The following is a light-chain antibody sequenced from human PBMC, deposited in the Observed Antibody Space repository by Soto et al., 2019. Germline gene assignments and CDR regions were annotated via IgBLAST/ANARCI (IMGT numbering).Light chain of an antibody. CDR2: DVS. Sequence: QSALTQPASVSGSPGQSITISCTGTSSDVGAYNYVSWYQHHPGKAPKLMIYDVSNRPSGVSNRFSGSKSGNTASLTISGLQAEDEADYHCCSYTGTSTYVFGTGNKVTVL. CDR3: CSYTGTSTYV. J-gene: IGLJ1*01. V-gene: IGLV2-14*03. CDR1: SSDVGAYNY.